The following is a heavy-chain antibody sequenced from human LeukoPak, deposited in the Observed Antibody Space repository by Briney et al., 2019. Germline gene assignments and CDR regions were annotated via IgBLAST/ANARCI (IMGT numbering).Heavy chain of an antibody. Sequence: ASVKVSCKASGYTFTGYYMHWVRQAPGQGLEWMGWINPNSGGTNYAQKFQGRVTMTRDTSISTAYMELSRLRSDDTAVYYCARGRDYGSGSYYGMDVWGQGTTVTVSS. CDR3: ARGRDYGSGSYYGMDV. V-gene: IGHV1-2*02. J-gene: IGHJ6*02. D-gene: IGHD3-10*01. CDR2: INPNSGGT. CDR1: GYTFTGYY.